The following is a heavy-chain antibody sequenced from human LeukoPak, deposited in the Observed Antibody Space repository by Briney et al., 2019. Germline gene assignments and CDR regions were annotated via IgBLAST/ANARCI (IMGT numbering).Heavy chain of an antibody. Sequence: GGSLRLSCAASGFTFSRYGMHWVRQAPGKGLEWVAVIWHDGSYEYYADSVKGRFTISRDNSKNTLYLQMNSLRAEDTAVYYCAKGLMVRGPSWFDPWGQGTLVTVSS. V-gene: IGHV3-33*06. CDR3: AKGLMVRGPSWFDP. J-gene: IGHJ5*02. CDR2: IWHDGSYE. CDR1: GFTFSRYG. D-gene: IGHD3-10*01.